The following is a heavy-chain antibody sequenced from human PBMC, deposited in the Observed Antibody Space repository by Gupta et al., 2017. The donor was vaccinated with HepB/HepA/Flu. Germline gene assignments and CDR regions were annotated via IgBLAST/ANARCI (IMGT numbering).Heavy chain of an antibody. V-gene: IGHV3-23*01. D-gene: IGHD7-27*01. J-gene: IGHJ4*02. CDR1: GFTFSSYA. Sequence: EVQLLESGGGLVQPGGSLSLSCAASGFTFSSYAMSWVRQAPGKGLEWVSAISGSGGSTYYADSVKGRFTISRDNSKNTLYLQMNSLRAEDTAVYYCAKDLSAHLNWGTFDYWGQGTLVTVSS. CDR2: ISGSGGST. CDR3: AKDLSAHLNWGTFDY.